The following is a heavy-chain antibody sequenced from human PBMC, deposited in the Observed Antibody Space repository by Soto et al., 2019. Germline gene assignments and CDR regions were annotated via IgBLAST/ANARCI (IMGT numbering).Heavy chain of an antibody. D-gene: IGHD1-7*01. CDR1: GYTLTELS. V-gene: IGHV1-24*01. CDR3: ATVGLELPFNY. Sequence: ASVKVSCKVSGYTLTELSMHWVRQAPGKGLEWMGGFDPEDGETIYAQKFQGRVTMTKDTSTDTAYMELSSLRSEDTAAYYCATVGLELPFNYWGQGTLVTVSS. J-gene: IGHJ4*02. CDR2: FDPEDGET.